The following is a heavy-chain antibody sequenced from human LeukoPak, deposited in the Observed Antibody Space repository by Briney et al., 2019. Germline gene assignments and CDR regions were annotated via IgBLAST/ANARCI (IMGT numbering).Heavy chain of an antibody. CDR3: ARRDTAMASGGFDL. Sequence: GGSLRLSCTASGFTFSDYNMHWVRQAPGKGLEWVSSLSGRSSYIYYADSLRGRFTISRDNSKNSLYLQMNSLRAEDTAVYYCARRDTAMASGGFDLWGQGTLVTVSS. J-gene: IGHJ4*02. CDR1: GFTFSDYN. D-gene: IGHD5-18*01. V-gene: IGHV3-21*01. CDR2: LSGRSSYI.